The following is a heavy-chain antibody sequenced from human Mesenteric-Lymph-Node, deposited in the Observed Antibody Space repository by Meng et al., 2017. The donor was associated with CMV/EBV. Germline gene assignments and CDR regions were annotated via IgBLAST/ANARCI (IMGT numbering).Heavy chain of an antibody. J-gene: IGHJ5*02. CDR1: GSISSYY. Sequence: GSISSYYWSWIRQPPGKGLEWIGYIYYSGSTNYNPSLKSRVTISVDTSKNQFSLKLSSVTAADTAVYYCARGDYDILTGYYLGWFDPWGQGTLVTVSS. CDR3: ARGDYDILTGYYLGWFDP. V-gene: IGHV4-59*01. CDR2: IYYSGST. D-gene: IGHD3-9*01.